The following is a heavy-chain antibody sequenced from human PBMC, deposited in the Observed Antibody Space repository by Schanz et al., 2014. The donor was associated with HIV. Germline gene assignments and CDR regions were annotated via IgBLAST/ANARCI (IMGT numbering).Heavy chain of an antibody. CDR1: GGSFSGYY. CDR3: ARGRFVVGPGLDFDF. Sequence: QVQLKQWGAGLLKPSETLSLTCAVYGGSFSGYYWTWIRQVPGKGLEWIGDSTGNGDTNYNPSLKSRVPVSVDPSKTQFSLKLTSVTAADTAFYYCARGRFVVGPGLDFDFWGHGTLVSVSS. D-gene: IGHD3-9*01. V-gene: IGHV4-34*01. J-gene: IGHJ4*01. CDR2: STGNGDT.